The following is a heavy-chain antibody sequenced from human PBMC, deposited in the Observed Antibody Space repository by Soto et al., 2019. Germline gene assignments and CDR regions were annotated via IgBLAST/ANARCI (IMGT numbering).Heavy chain of an antibody. CDR2: IYPGDSDT. CDR3: ARHRDYYDSSGYQPSLYYYYGMDV. CDR1: GYSFTSYW. D-gene: IGHD3-22*01. Sequence: PGESLKISCKGSGYSFTSYWIGWVRQMPGKGLEWMGIIYPGDSDTRYSPSFQGQVTISADKSISTAYLQWSSLKASDTARYYCARHRDYYDSSGYQPSLYYYYGMDVWGQGTTVTVSS. J-gene: IGHJ6*02. V-gene: IGHV5-51*01.